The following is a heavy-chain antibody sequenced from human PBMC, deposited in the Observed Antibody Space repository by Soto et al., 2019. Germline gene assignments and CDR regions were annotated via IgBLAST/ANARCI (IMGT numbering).Heavy chain of an antibody. CDR1: GDSIRSYY. CDR3: TRGGSGYSSTWAAH. CDR2: ISHSGGT. Sequence: SETLSLTCSVSGDSIRSYYWSWIRQPPGKGLEWIGYISHSGGTKYNPSVKSRVTISMDTSRNQLSLKMTSVTADDTAVYYCTRGGSGYSSTWAAHWGQGTLVTVSS. D-gene: IGHD2-2*01. J-gene: IGHJ4*02. V-gene: IGHV4-59*01.